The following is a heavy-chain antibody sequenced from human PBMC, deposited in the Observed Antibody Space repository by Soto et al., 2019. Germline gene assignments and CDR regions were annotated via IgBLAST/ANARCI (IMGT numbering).Heavy chain of an antibody. V-gene: IGHV1-69*13. CDR2: IIPIFGTA. CDR3: ARDPRYCSSTSCSRKDYYYYGMDV. CDR1: GGTFSSYA. D-gene: IGHD2-2*01. J-gene: IGHJ6*02. Sequence: SVKVSCKASGGTFSSYAMSWVRQAPGQGLELMGGIIPIFGTANYAQKFQGRVTITADESTSTAYMELSSLRSEDTAVYYCARDPRYCSSTSCSRKDYYYYGMDVWGQGTTVTVS.